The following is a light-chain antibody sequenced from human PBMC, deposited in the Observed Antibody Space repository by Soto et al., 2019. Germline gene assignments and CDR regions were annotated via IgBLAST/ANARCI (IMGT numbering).Light chain of an antibody. J-gene: IGKJ1*01. CDR2: WAS. CDR3: QQYYSTPWT. V-gene: IGKV4-1*01. CDR1: QSVLYRSDNKNY. Sequence: DIVMTQSPDSLAVSLGERATINCKSSQSVLYRSDNKNYLGLYQQKAGQPPKLLIYWASTRESGVPDRFSGSGSGIDFTLTISSLQAEDVAVYYCQQYYSTPWTFGQGTKVEIK.